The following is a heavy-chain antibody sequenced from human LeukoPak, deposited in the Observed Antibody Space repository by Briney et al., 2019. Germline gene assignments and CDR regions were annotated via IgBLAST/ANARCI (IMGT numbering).Heavy chain of an antibody. CDR2: ISTFNGDT. CDR1: GYTFTNYY. CDR3: ARWISPYYFDH. V-gene: IGHV1-18*01. Sequence: GASVKVSCKTSGYTFTNYYMAWVRQAPGQGLEWMGWISTFNGDTHYAQNLQGRVTSTTDTSTNTGYMVLRSLRYDDTAVYFCARWISPYYFDHWGQGTLVTVSS. D-gene: IGHD2-21*01. J-gene: IGHJ4*02.